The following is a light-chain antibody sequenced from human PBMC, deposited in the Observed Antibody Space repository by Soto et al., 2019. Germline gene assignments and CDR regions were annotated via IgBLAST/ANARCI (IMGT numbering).Light chain of an antibody. J-gene: IGKJ4*01. V-gene: IGKV3-11*01. CDR3: QQRSNWPPF. CDR1: QSVSTY. Sequence: EIVLTQSPATLSLSPGERATLSCRASQSVSTYVTYLACYQQKPGQAPRLLIYDASNRATGIPGRFSGSGPWTDFTLTTSSLEPEDFALYYCQQRSNWPPFFGGGTKVDSK. CDR2: DAS.